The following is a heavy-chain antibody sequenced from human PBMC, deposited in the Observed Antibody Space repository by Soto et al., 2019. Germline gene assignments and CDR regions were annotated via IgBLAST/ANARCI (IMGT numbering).Heavy chain of an antibody. D-gene: IGHD6-6*01. CDR2: IYYSGST. CDR1: GGSISSSSYY. CDR3: ARPASPYSSSSWFDP. V-gene: IGHV4-39*01. Sequence: SETLSLTCTVSGGSISSSSYYWGWIRQPPGKGLEWIGSIYYSGSTYYNPSLRSRVTISVDTSKNQFSLKLSSVTAADTAVYYCARPASPYSSSSWFDPWGQGTLVTVSS. J-gene: IGHJ5*02.